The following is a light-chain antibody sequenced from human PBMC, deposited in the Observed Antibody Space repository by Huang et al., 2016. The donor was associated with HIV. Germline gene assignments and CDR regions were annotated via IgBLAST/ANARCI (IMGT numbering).Light chain of an antibody. CDR3: QQYYSSPFT. J-gene: IGKJ3*01. CDR2: WAS. V-gene: IGKV4-1*01. CDR1: QSILYSSTDKSY. Sequence: DIVMTQSPDSLAVSLGERATINCKSSQSILYSSTDKSYLAWYHQKPGQPPKLLIYWASTRDSGVPDRFSGSGSGTDFTLTISSLQAEDVAVYYCQQYYSSPFTFGPGTKVDIK.